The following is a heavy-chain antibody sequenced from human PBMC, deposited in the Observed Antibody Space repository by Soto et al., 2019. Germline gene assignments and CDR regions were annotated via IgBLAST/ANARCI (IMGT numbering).Heavy chain of an antibody. V-gene: IGHV1-69*01. J-gene: IGHJ5*02. CDR1: GDSFRSFG. Sequence: QVQLVQSGAEVKKPGSSVKVSCKASGDSFRSFGISWLRQAPGQGLEWMGGIIPFFCTANYAQKFQGRVTITADESTSTTYVELTSLTSEDTALYYCAREGASTSLGWFDPWGQGTLVTVSS. CDR2: IIPFFCTA. D-gene: IGHD1-26*01. CDR3: AREGASTSLGWFDP.